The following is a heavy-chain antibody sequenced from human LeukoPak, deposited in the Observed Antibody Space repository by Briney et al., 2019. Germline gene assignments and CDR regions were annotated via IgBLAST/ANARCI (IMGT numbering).Heavy chain of an antibody. CDR2: IIPIFGTA. CDR1: GGTFSSYA. V-gene: IGHV1-69*13. D-gene: IGHD3-22*01. CDR3: AGGGDSSGYYFFIDY. J-gene: IGHJ4*02. Sequence: SVKVSCKASGGTFSSYAISWVRQAPGQGLEWMGGIIPIFGTANYAQKSQGRVTITADESTSTAYMELSSLRSEDTAVYYCAGGGDSSGYYFFIDYWGQGTLVTVSS.